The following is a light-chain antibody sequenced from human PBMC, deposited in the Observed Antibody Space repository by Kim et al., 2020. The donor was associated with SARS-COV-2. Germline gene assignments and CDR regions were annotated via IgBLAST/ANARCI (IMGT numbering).Light chain of an antibody. J-gene: IGLJ1*01. CDR2: EDT. Sequence: GQSITISYTGTSSDIGSYKSVSWFQQHPGRAPKLIIYEDTTRPSGFSNRFSASKSGNAASLTISGLQAEDEADYYCCSYAGGGTYVFGTGTKVTVL. CDR1: SSDIGSYKS. V-gene: IGLV2-23*01. CDR3: CSYAGGGTYV.